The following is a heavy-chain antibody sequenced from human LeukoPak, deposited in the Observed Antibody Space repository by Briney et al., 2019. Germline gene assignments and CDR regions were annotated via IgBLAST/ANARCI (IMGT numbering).Heavy chain of an antibody. J-gene: IGHJ4*02. D-gene: IGHD3-9*01. V-gene: IGHV1-18*01. CDR1: GGTFSSYA. CDR3: ARADTVRYFDWLLSFDY. Sequence: ASVKVSCKASGGTFSSYAISWVRQAPGQGLEWMGWISAYNGNTNYAQKLQGRVTMTTDTSTSTAYMELRSLRSDDTAVYYCARADTVRYFDWLLSFDYWGQGTLVTVSS. CDR2: ISAYNGNT.